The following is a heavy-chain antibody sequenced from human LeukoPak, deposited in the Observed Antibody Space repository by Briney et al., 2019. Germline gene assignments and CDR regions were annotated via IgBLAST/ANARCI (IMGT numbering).Heavy chain of an antibody. CDR2: IYHSGST. Sequence: SETLSLTCAVSGYSIGSGYYWGWIRPPPGKGLEWIGSIYHSGSTYYNPSLKSRVTISVDTSKNQFSLKLSSVTAADTAVYYCARHDYSNYPLDYWGQGTLVTVSS. CDR3: ARHDYSNYPLDY. D-gene: IGHD4-11*01. CDR1: GYSIGSGYY. J-gene: IGHJ4*02. V-gene: IGHV4-38-2*01.